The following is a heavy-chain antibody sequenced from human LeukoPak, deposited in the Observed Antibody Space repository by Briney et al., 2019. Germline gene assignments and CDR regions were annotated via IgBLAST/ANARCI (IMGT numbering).Heavy chain of an antibody. D-gene: IGHD3-9*01. Sequence: GASVKVSCKASGYTFTCYYMHWVRQAPGQGLEWMGWINPNSGGTNYAQKFQGRVTMTRDTSISTAYMELSRLRSDDTAVYYCARDAYDILTGYYIWFDPWGQGTLVTVSS. CDR1: GYTFTCYY. V-gene: IGHV1-2*02. J-gene: IGHJ5*02. CDR3: ARDAYDILTGYYIWFDP. CDR2: INPNSGGT.